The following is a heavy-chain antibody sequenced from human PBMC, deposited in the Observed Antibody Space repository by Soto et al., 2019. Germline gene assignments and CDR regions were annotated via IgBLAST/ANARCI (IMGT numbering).Heavy chain of an antibody. V-gene: IGHV3-23*04. D-gene: IGHD6-13*01. CDR3: VNSDSTSAP. CDR2: ISGSGFTP. J-gene: IGHJ5*02. Sequence: EVQLVESGGGLIQPGGSLRLSCAASGLTVSNAYMAWVRQAPGMGLEWVASISGSGFTPYYAASVKGRFTISRDNSKNMVYLQMNSLRVEDTAIYYCVNSDSTSAPWGQGSLVTVSS. CDR1: GLTVSNAY.